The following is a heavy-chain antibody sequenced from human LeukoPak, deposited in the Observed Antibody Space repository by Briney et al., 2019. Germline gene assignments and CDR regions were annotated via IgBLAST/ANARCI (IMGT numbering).Heavy chain of an antibody. Sequence: GGSLRLSCAASGFTFSSYEMNWVRQAPGKGLEWISYISGSGSPIHYADSVKGRFTISRDNAKNSLFLQMNSLRAEDTAVYYCAKVTGYFGSGSFFDCWGQGTLVTVSS. CDR2: ISGSGSPI. CDR1: GFTFSSYE. D-gene: IGHD3-10*01. CDR3: AKVTGYFGSGSFFDC. V-gene: IGHV3-48*03. J-gene: IGHJ4*02.